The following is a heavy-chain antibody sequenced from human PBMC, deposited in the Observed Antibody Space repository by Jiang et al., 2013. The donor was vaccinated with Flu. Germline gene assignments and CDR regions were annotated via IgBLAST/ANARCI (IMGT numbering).Heavy chain of an antibody. Sequence: PGESLKISCKGSGYSFTSYWIAWVRQMPGKGLEWMGIIYPSDSDTTYSPSFQGQVTISADKSITTAYLQWSSLKASDTAIYYCARGGRDGYRFFDYWGQGTLVTVSS. D-gene: IGHD5-24*01. CDR1: GYSFTSYW. CDR3: ARGGRDGYRFFDY. J-gene: IGHJ4*02. V-gene: IGHV5-51*03. CDR2: IYPSDSDT.